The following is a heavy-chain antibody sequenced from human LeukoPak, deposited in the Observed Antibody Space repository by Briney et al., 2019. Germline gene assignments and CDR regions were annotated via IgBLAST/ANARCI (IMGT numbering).Heavy chain of an antibody. D-gene: IGHD2-15*01. V-gene: IGHV3-23*01. J-gene: IGHJ4*02. CDR3: ARYCSGVGCYSGLDY. Sequence: PGGSLRLSCAASGFTFSNYFMTWVRQPPGKGLEWGSTITGSGGITYYADSMKGRFTISRDNSKNTLYLHMNSLRAEDTAFYYCARYCSGVGCYSGLDYWGQGTLVTVSS. CDR2: ITGSGGIT. CDR1: GFTFSNYF.